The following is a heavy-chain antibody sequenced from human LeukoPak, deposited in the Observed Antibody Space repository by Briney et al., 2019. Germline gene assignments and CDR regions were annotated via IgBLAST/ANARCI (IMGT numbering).Heavy chain of an antibody. CDR2: IYPGDSDT. CDR1: GYSFTSYW. CDR3: ARLSLYGLDSGRYYY. D-gene: IGHD3-10*01. Sequence: GESLKISCKGSGYSFTSYWIGWVRQMPGKGLEWMGIIYPGDSDTRYSPSFQGQVTISADKSISTAYLQWSSLKASDTAMYYCARLSLYGLDSGRYYYWGQGTLVTVSS. J-gene: IGHJ4*02. V-gene: IGHV5-51*01.